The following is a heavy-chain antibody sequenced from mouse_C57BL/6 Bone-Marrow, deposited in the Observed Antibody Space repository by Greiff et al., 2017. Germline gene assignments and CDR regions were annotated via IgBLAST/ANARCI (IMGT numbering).Heavy chain of an antibody. CDR3: ARSDPSRGYFDY. CDR1: GYTFTSYW. J-gene: IGHJ2*01. D-gene: IGHD2-10*02. Sequence: QVQLQQPGAELVRPGSSVKLSCKASGYTFTSYWMHWVKQRPIQGLEWIGNIDPSDSETHYNQKFKDKATLTVDKSSSTAYMQLSSLTSEDSAVYDCARSDPSRGYFDYWGQGTTLTVSS. CDR2: IDPSDSET. V-gene: IGHV1-52*01.